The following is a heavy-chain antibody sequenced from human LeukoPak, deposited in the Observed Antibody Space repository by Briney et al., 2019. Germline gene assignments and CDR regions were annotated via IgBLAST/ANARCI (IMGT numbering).Heavy chain of an antibody. J-gene: IGHJ4*03. CDR2: VYQSGTT. D-gene: IGHD5-12*01. V-gene: IGHV4-38-2*02. Sequence: SETLSLTCTVSGFSISSGHYWGWVRQPPGAGLEWIGSVYQSGTTYYNPSLKSRVTMSVDTSKNQFSLKLSSVTAADTAVYYCASGAPYSGYFDYWGQGTLVTVSS. CDR1: GFSISSGHY. CDR3: ASGAPYSGYFDY.